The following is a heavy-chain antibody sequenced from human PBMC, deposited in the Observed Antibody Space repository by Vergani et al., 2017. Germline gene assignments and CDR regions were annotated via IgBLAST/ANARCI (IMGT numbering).Heavy chain of an antibody. V-gene: IGHV3-21*01. CDR1: GFTFSSYS. D-gene: IGHD2-21*02. Sequence: EVQLVESGGGLVKPGGSLRLSCAASGFTFSSYSMNWVRQAPGKGLEWVSSISSSSSYIYYADSVKGRFTISRDNAKNSLYLQMNSLRAEDTAVYYCADFLPTYYYMDVWGKGTTVTVSS. J-gene: IGHJ6*03. CDR2: ISSSSSYI. CDR3: ADFLPTYYYMDV.